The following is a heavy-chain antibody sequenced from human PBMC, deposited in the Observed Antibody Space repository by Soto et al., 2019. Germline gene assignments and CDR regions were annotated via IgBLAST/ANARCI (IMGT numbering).Heavy chain of an antibody. CDR1: GGTFSSYA. V-gene: IGHV1-69*06. CDR2: IIHIFGTA. CDR3: ASSADDYFYYGIDV. J-gene: IGHJ6*02. Sequence: QVQLVQSGAEVKKPGSAVKVSCKASGGTFSSYAISWVRQAPGQGLEWMGGIIHIFGTANYAQKFQGRVTITADKSTSTDYMELRSLRSEDMAVYYCASSADDYFYYGIDVWGQGTTVTVSS.